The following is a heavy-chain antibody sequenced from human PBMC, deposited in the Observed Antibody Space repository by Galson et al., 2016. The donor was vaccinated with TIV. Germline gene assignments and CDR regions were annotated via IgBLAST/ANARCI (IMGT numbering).Heavy chain of an antibody. Sequence: PALVKPTQTLTLTCTFSGFSLSTSGVAVGWIRQPPEKALEWLALISWDDDKRYRPSLKSRLTITKATPKNQVLLTVTNLDPEDTATYYCAHRRSVASAVLDAFDIWGPGTVVTVSS. J-gene: IGHJ3*02. D-gene: IGHD2-2*01. CDR2: ISWDDDK. V-gene: IGHV2-5*02. CDR3: AHRRSVASAVLDAFDI. CDR1: GFSLSTSGVA.